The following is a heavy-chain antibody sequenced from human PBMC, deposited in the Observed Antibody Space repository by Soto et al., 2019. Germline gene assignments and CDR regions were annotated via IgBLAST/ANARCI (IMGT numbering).Heavy chain of an antibody. CDR1: GFSLYTRGVG. Sequence: QITLEESRPPLVNPTQPLTLTCSFSGFSLYTRGVGVGWIRQPPGKALEWLALLYWDDTRRYNPSLKNSLTIAKDTSENQVVLTMTNMDPVDTGTYFCAHYTTDTYFDVWGKGTTVTVSS. J-gene: IGHJ6*04. CDR3: AHYTTDTYFDV. CDR2: LYWDDTR. V-gene: IGHV2-5*02. D-gene: IGHD1-1*01.